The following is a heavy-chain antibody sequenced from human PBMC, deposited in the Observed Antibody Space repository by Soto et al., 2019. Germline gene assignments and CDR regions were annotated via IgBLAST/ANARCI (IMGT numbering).Heavy chain of an antibody. CDR2: IWYDGSNK. J-gene: IGHJ4*02. CDR3: AREPGYYYDSSGYPYDY. V-gene: IGHV3-33*01. CDR1: GFTFSSYG. D-gene: IGHD3-22*01. Sequence: GGSLRLSCAASGFTFSSYGMHWVRQAPGKGLEWVAVIWYDGSNKYYADSVKGRFTISRDNSKNTLYLQMNSLRAEDTAVYYCAREPGYYYDSSGYPYDYWDQGTLVTVSS.